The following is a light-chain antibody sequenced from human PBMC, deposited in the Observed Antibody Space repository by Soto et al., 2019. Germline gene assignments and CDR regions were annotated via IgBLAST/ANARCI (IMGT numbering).Light chain of an antibody. CDR2: NDD. V-gene: IGLV1-44*01. CDR3: ATWDDSLNALV. Sequence: QSVLTQSPSASGTPGQRITIYRSGSTSSIGSNAVNWYQQFPGTAPTFLIYNDDQRPSGVPDRFSGSKSGTSASLAISGLHSEDEADYYCATWDDSLNALVFGTGTKVTVL. J-gene: IGLJ1*01. CDR1: TSSIGSNA.